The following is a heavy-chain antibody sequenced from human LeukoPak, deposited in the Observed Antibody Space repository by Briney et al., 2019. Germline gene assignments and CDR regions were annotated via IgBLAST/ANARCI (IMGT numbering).Heavy chain of an antibody. CDR1: GYTLTELS. CDR2: FEPEDGET. J-gene: IGHJ3*02. Sequence: ASVKVSCKVSGYTLTELSMHWVRQAPGKGLEWMGGFEPEDGETIYAQKFQGRVTMTEDTSTDTAYMELSSLRSEDTAVYYCATLARGYCSGGSCYSAFDIWGQGTMVTVSS. D-gene: IGHD2-15*01. V-gene: IGHV1-24*01. CDR3: ATLARGYCSGGSCYSAFDI.